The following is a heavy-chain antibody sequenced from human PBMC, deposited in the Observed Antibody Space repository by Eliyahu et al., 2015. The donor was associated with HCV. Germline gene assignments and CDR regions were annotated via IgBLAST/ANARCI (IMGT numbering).Heavy chain of an antibody. CDR2: IFSNDEK. V-gene: IGHV2-26*01. Sequence: QVTLKESGPVLVKPTETLTLTCTVSGFSLSYARLGVMGVSWIRQPPGKALEWLAHIFSNDEKSYSTSLKSRLTISKDTSKSQVVLTMTNLDPVDTATYYCARMSASRYYYDSSGYVPDAFDIWGQGTMVTVSS. D-gene: IGHD3-22*01. CDR1: GFSLSYARLGVMG. J-gene: IGHJ3*02. CDR3: ARMSASRYYYDSSGYVPDAFDI.